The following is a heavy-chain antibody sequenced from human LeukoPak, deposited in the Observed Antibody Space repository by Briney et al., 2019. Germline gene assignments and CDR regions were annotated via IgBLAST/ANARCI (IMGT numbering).Heavy chain of an antibody. J-gene: IGHJ4*02. D-gene: IGHD3-10*01. CDR3: VRGEFGLDY. CDR1: GFTFRTYW. V-gene: IGHV3-74*01. Sequence: GGSLRLSCAASGFTFRTYWMHWVRQSPGKGLVWVSRINSDGIGSSYADSVKGRFTISRDNAKNTLYLQMNSLTAEDTAVYYCVRGEFGLDYWGQGTLVTVSS. CDR2: INSDGIGS.